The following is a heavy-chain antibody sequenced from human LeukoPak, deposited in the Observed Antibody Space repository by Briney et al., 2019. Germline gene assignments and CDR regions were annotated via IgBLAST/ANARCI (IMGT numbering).Heavy chain of an antibody. CDR3: ASSGGYSYGGEIDY. D-gene: IGHD5-18*01. CDR2: IYYSGST. Sequence: PSQTLSLTCTVSGGSISSGGYYWSWIRQHPGKGLEWIGYIYYSGSTYYNPSLKSRVTISVDKSKNQFSLKLSSVTAADTAVYYCASSGGYSYGGEIDYWGQGTLVTVSS. V-gene: IGHV4-31*03. J-gene: IGHJ4*02. CDR1: GGSISSGGYY.